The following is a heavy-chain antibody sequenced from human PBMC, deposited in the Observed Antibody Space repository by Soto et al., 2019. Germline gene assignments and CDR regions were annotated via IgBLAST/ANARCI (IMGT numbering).Heavy chain of an antibody. J-gene: IGHJ6*02. D-gene: IGHD3-10*01. V-gene: IGHV1-2*02. CDR2: INPNSGGT. CDR1: GYTFTGYY. Sequence: ASVKVSCKASGYTFTGYYMHWVRQAPGQGLEWMGWINPNSGGTNYAQKFQGRVTMTRDTSISTAYMELSRLRSDDTAVYYCARDLYYYGSGSYQPFPYYYYGMDVWGQGTTVTVSS. CDR3: ARDLYYYGSGSYQPFPYYYYGMDV.